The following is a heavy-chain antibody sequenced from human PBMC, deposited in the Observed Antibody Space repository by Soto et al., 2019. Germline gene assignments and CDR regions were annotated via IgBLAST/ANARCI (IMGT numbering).Heavy chain of an antibody. D-gene: IGHD3-3*01. Sequence: PGGSLRLSCAASGFTFSSYSITWVRQAPGKGLEWVSSISSSSSYIYYADSVRGRFTISRDNAKNSLYLQMNSLRAEDTAVYYCARDQYDFWSGYPRDYYFEYWGQGTLVTVSS. CDR1: GFTFSSYS. V-gene: IGHV3-21*01. J-gene: IGHJ4*02. CDR3: ARDQYDFWSGYPRDYYFEY. CDR2: ISSSSSYI.